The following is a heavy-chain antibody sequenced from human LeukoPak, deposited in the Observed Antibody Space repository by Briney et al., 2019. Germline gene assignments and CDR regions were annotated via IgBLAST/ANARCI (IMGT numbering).Heavy chain of an antibody. Sequence: GGSLRLSCAASGFTFSSYWMSWVRQAPGVGLEWVAKINQDGTEKAYVDSVRGRFTISRDNAKNSLFLQMNSLRAEDTAVYYCARGPLIAAAGTWWGQGTLVTVSS. CDR3: ARGPLIAAAGTW. D-gene: IGHD6-13*01. J-gene: IGHJ4*02. CDR1: GFTFSSYW. V-gene: IGHV3-7*03. CDR2: INQDGTEK.